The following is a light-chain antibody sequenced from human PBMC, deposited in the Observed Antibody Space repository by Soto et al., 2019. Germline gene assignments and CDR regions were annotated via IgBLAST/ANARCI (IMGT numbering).Light chain of an antibody. V-gene: IGLV2-14*01. CDR1: SSDVGGYNY. CDR3: SSYTSSSTPVV. CDR2: DVS. J-gene: IGLJ2*01. Sequence: QSALTQPASVSGSPGQSITISCTGTSSDVGGYNYVSCYQQHPGKAPKLMIYDVSNRPSGVSNRFSGSKSGNTASLTISGLQAEDEADDYCSSYTSSSTPVVFGGGTQLTVL.